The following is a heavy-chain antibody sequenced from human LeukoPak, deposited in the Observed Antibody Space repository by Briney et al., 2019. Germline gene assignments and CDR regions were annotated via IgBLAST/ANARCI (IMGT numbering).Heavy chain of an antibody. J-gene: IGHJ4*02. CDR2: ISWDGGST. CDR3: AKANYDILTGPDY. CDR1: GFTFDDYA. Sequence: PGRSLRLSCAASGFTFDDYAMHWVRQAPGKGLEWVSLISWDGGSTYYADSVKGRFTISRDNSKNSLYLQMNSLRAEDTALYYCAKANYDILTGPDYWGQGTLVTVSS. D-gene: IGHD3-9*01. V-gene: IGHV3-43D*03.